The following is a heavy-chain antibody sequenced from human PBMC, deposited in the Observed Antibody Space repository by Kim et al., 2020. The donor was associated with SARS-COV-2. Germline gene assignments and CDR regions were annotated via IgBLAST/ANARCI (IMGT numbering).Heavy chain of an antibody. CDR3: ARDAYNSGWFNYWDY. V-gene: IGHV4-59*11. D-gene: IGHD6-19*01. J-gene: IGHJ4*02. CDR1: GDSINYHY. Sequence: SETLSLTCTVSGDSINYHYWNWIRQSPGRGLEWIGYVYYSGNTNYNPSLRGRVTISADMSKNQISLQLTSVTAADTAVYYCARDAYNSGWFNYWDYWGQGALVTVSS. CDR2: VYYSGNT.